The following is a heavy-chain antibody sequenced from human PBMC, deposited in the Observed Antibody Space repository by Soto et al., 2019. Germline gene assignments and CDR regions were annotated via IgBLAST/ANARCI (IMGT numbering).Heavy chain of an antibody. CDR2: IYWDDDK. V-gene: IGHV2-5*02. Sequence: QITLNESGPTVVRPTETLTLTCSFSGFSLTTSGVGVGWIRQSPGKAPEWLALIYWDDDKRYSASLKSRLTISKATSKNQVVLTVSDLDPTDTATYYCAHRVLRTVFGLVTTTAIYFDFWGQGPPVAVSS. CDR3: AHRVLRTVFGLVTTTAIYFDF. J-gene: IGHJ4*02. CDR1: GFSLTTSGVG. D-gene: IGHD3-3*01.